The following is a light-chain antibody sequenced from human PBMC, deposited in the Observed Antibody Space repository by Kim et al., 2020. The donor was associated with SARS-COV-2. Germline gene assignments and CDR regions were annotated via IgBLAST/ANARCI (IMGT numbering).Light chain of an antibody. Sequence: SVALGQTARITCGGNNIQTLNVHWYRQKPGQAPVLVMYKDNKRPSGIPERFSGSNSGNTATLTISRAQADDEADYYCQVWDSGTWVFGGGTQLTVL. J-gene: IGLJ3*02. CDR3: QVWDSGTWV. CDR2: KDN. CDR1: NIQTLN. V-gene: IGLV3-9*01.